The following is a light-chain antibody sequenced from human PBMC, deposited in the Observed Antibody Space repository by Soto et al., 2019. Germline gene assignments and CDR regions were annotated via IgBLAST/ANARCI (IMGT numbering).Light chain of an antibody. Sequence: DIQMTQSPSSLSASVGDRVTITCRASQTISIYLNWYQQKQGKAPNLLIYAASTLHSGVPSRFSGSGSGTDFTLIISSMQHADFATYYYQQSYNTTSWTFGQGTKLEIK. CDR3: QQSYNTTSWT. CDR2: AAS. V-gene: IGKV1-39*01. J-gene: IGKJ1*01. CDR1: QTISIY.